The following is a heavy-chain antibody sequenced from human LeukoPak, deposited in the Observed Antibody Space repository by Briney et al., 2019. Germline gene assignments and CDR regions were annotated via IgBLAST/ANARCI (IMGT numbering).Heavy chain of an antibody. CDR3: ARVQRYYGSGSSFDY. CDR2: IYYSGST. D-gene: IGHD3-10*01. CDR1: GGSISSYY. J-gene: IGHJ4*02. Sequence: PLETLSLTCTVSGGSISSYYWSWIRQPPGKGLEWIGYIYYSGSTNYNPSLKSRVTISVDTSKNQFSLKLSSVTAADTAVYYCARVQRYYGSGSSFDYWGQGTLVTVSS. V-gene: IGHV4-59*08.